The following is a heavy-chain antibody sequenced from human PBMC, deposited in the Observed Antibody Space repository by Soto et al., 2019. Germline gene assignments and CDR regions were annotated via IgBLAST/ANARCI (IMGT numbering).Heavy chain of an antibody. Sequence: SETLSLTCTVSGGSISSSSYYWGWIRQPPGKGLEWIGNVYYGGSTYYNPSLKSRVTISVETSKSQFFLKLSSVTALDTAVYYCAGGDYYHSSGYYFYYYTMAVWGQGTTVTVSS. J-gene: IGHJ6*02. CDR3: AGGDYYHSSGYYFYYYTMAV. V-gene: IGHV4-39*01. CDR1: GGSISSSSYY. D-gene: IGHD3-22*01. CDR2: VYYGGST.